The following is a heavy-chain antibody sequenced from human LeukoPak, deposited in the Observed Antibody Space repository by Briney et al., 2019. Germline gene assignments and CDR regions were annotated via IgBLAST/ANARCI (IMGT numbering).Heavy chain of an antibody. J-gene: IGHJ4*02. CDR3: AKDRHGIELWFFDY. Sequence: GGSPRLSCAASGFTFSNYAMSWVRQAPGRGLEWVSAISGSDGSTYYADSVKGRFTISRDNSKNTLFLQMNSLRAEDTAVYYCAKDRHGIELWFFDYWGQGTLVTVSS. V-gene: IGHV3-23*01. CDR2: ISGSDGST. CDR1: GFTFSNYA. D-gene: IGHD5-18*01.